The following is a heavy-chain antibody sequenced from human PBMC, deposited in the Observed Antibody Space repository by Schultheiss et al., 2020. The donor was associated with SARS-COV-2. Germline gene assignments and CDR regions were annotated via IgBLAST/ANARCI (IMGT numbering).Heavy chain of an antibody. CDR3: ARLFGYDSTDPNFDY. Sequence: GESLKISCKGSGDTFTGHWIGWVRQMPGKGLEWMGIIFPDDSNTKYSPSFQGQVTISADKSITTAYLQWSSLKASDTAMYYCARLFGYDSTDPNFDYWGQGTLVTVSS. V-gene: IGHV5-51*01. CDR2: IFPDDSNT. J-gene: IGHJ4*02. CDR1: GDTFTGHW. D-gene: IGHD3-22*01.